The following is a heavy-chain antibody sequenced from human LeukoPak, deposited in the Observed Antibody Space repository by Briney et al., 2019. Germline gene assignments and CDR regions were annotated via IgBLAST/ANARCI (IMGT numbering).Heavy chain of an antibody. D-gene: IGHD6-19*01. Sequence: SGGSLRLSCAASGFTFSSYGMHWVRQAPGKGLEWVAVIWYDGSNKYYADSVKGRFTISRDNSKNTLYLQMNSLRAEDAAVYYCARDIGLIAVADGVDYWGQGTLVTVSS. V-gene: IGHV3-33*01. CDR2: IWYDGSNK. CDR3: ARDIGLIAVADGVDY. J-gene: IGHJ4*02. CDR1: GFTFSSYG.